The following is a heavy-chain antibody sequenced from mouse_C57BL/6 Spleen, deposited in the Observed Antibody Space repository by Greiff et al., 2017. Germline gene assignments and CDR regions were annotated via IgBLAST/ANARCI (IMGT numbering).Heavy chain of an antibody. J-gene: IGHJ4*01. CDR2: IDPNSGGT. CDR3: ARDISGHHYYAMDY. D-gene: IGHD3-2*02. Sequence: VQLQQPGAELVKPGASVKLSCKASGYTFTSYWMHWVKQRPGRGIEWIGRIDPNSGGTKYNEKFKSKATLTVDKPSSTAYMQLSSLTSEDSAVYYCARDISGHHYYAMDYWGQGTSVTVSS. CDR1: GYTFTSYW. V-gene: IGHV1-72*01.